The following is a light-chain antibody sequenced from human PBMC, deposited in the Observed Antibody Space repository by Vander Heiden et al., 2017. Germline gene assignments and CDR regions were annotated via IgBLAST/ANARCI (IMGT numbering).Light chain of an antibody. CDR1: VLAKKY. J-gene: IGLJ3*02. Sequence: SSELTQPSSVSVSPGPTARITCSGDVLAKKYARWFQQKPGQAPVLVIYKDSDRPAVTPERFSGSSSGTTVTLTIGGAQVEDEDDYYWYSAADNAWVFGGGTKLTVL. CDR2: KDS. V-gene: IGLV3-27*01. CDR3: YSAADNAWV.